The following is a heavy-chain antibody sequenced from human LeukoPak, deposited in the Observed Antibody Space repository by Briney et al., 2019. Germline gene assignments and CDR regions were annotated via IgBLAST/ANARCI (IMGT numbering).Heavy chain of an antibody. CDR1: GFTFSSYA. D-gene: IGHD4-17*01. CDR3: AKDLPGTVPTYLGWFDP. V-gene: IGHV3-23*01. Sequence: GGSLRLSCAASGFTFSSYAMSWVRQAPGKGLEWVSAISGSGGSTYYADSVKSRFTISRDNSKNTLYLQMNSLRAEDTAVYYCAKDLPGTVPTYLGWFDPWGQGTLVTVSS. CDR2: ISGSGGST. J-gene: IGHJ5*02.